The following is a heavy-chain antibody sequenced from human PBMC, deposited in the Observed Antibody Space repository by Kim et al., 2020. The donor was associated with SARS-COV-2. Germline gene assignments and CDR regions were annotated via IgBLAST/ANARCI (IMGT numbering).Heavy chain of an antibody. CDR3: ARGRGSSSGGGY. D-gene: IGHD6-6*01. J-gene: IGHJ4*02. CDR2: T. Sequence: TYYADSVKGRFSISRDNSKHSHQLQMNSLRAEDTAGYYCARGRGSSSGGGYWGQGTLVIVSS. V-gene: IGHV3-66*01.